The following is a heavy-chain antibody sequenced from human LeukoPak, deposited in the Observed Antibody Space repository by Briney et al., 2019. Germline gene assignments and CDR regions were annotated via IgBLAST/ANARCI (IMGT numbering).Heavy chain of an antibody. V-gene: IGHV3-7*01. J-gene: IGHJ4*02. D-gene: IGHD6-13*01. CDR2: IKQDGSEK. CDR3: ARDPSSYYFDY. Sequence: TGGSLRLSCAVSGFTFSSYWMNWVRQAPGKGLEWVANIKQDGSEKYYVDSVKGRFTISRDNAKNSLYLQMNSLRAEDTAVYYCARDPSSYYFDYWGQGTLVTVSS. CDR1: GFTFSSYW.